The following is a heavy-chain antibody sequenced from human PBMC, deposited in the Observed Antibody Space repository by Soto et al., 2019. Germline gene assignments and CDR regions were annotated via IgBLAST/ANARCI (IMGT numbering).Heavy chain of an antibody. J-gene: IGHJ4*02. CDR2: IYYSGTT. CDR3: ARALGNKDYFDY. V-gene: IGHV4-31*03. CDR1: GGSISSGGYY. Sequence: SETLSLTCTVSGGSISSGGYYWSWIRQHPGKGLEWIGYIYYSGTTHYNPSLKSRVSISVDTSKNQFSLKLSCVTAADTAVYYCARALGNKDYFDYWGQGTLVTVSS.